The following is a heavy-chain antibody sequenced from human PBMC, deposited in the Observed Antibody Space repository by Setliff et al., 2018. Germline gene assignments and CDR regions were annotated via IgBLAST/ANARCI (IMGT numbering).Heavy chain of an antibody. J-gene: IGHJ6*02. CDR1: GFTFSSDA. D-gene: IGHD6-19*01. Sequence: GGSLRLSCAASGFTFSSDAMTWVRQAPGKGLEWVSRINGDATIANYADSVKGRFTIFRDSSKNTLYLQMTSLRAEDTAVYYCATPAFHTTGWFGYHGMDVWGQGTAVTVSS. CDR2: INGDATIA. V-gene: IGHV3-23*01. CDR3: ATPAFHTTGWFGYHGMDV.